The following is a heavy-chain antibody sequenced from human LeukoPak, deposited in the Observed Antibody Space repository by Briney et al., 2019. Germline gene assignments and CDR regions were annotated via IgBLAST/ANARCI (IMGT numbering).Heavy chain of an antibody. CDR1: GGSISSYY. D-gene: IGHD7-27*01. V-gene: IGHV4-59*01. Sequence: PSETLSLTCTVSGGSISSYYWSWIRQPPGKGLEWIGYIYYSGSTNYNPSLKSRVTISVDTSENQFSLKLSSVTAADTAVYYCARDLGTFDYWGQGTLVTVSS. CDR2: IYYSGST. J-gene: IGHJ4*02. CDR3: ARDLGTFDY.